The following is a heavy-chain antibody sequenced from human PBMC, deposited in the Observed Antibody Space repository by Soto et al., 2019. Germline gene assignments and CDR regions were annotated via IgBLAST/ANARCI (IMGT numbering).Heavy chain of an antibody. CDR1: GFTFSSYG. V-gene: IGHV3-33*01. CDR3: ARRYYDFWSGYYTPSYYYYGMDV. CDR2: IWYDGSNK. J-gene: IGHJ6*02. D-gene: IGHD3-3*01. Sequence: GGSLRLSCAASGFTFSSYGMHWVRQAPGKGLEWVAVIWYDGSNKYYADSVKGRFTISRDNSKNTLYLQMNSLRAEDTAVYYCARRYYDFWSGYYTPSYYYYGMDVWGQGTTVTVSS.